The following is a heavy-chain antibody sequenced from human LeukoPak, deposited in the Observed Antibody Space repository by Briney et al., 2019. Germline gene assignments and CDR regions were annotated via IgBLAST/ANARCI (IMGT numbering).Heavy chain of an antibody. V-gene: IGHV4-31*03. CDR2: IYYSGST. Sequence: SQTLSLTCTVSGGSISSGGYYWSWIRQHPGKGLEWIGYIYYSGSTYYNPSLKSRVTISVDTSKNQFSLKLSSVTAADTAVYYCARDTMQYYDSSGRGGFDYWGQGTLVTVSS. D-gene: IGHD3-22*01. J-gene: IGHJ4*02. CDR3: ARDTMQYYDSSGRGGFDY. CDR1: GGSISSGGYY.